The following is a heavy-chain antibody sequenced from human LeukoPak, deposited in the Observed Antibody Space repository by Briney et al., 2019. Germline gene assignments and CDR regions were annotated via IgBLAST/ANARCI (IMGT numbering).Heavy chain of an antibody. CDR3: ASREDYGGNSDAFDI. J-gene: IGHJ3*02. D-gene: IGHD4-23*01. CDR1: GGTFSSYA. V-gene: IGHV1-69*04. Sequence: SVKVSCKASGGTFSSYAIRWVRQAPGQRLEWMGRIIPILGIANYTQKFQARVTITADKSTSTAYMELSSLRSEDTAVYYCASREDYGGNSDAFDIWGQGTMVTVSS. CDR2: IIPILGIA.